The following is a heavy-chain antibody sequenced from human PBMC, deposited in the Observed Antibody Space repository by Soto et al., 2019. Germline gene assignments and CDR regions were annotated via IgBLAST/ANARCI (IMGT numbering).Heavy chain of an antibody. V-gene: IGHV1-2*02. D-gene: IGHD6-19*01. CDR3: ARDGVYSSGWYERGWFDP. CDR1: GYTFTGYY. J-gene: IGHJ5*02. Sequence: QGQLVQSGAEVKKPGASVKVSCKASGYTFTGYYMHWVRQAPGQGLEWKGWINPNSGGTNYAQKVQGRVTMTRDTSISTAYMELSRLGSDATAVYYCARDGVYSSGWYERGWFDPWGQGTLVTVSS. CDR2: INPNSGGT.